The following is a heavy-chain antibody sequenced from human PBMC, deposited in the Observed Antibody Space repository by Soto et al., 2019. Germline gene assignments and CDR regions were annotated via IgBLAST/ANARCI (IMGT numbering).Heavy chain of an antibody. J-gene: IGHJ4*02. Sequence: GESLKISCKGSGYRFINNWIGWVRQMPGKGLEWVGIIYPGDSDTRYSPSFQGQVTISADKSISTAYLQWSSLKTSDTAMYYCARPDSSGWGWGQGTLVTVSS. CDR1: GYRFINNW. CDR3: ARPDSSGWG. V-gene: IGHV5-51*01. D-gene: IGHD6-19*01. CDR2: IYPGDSDT.